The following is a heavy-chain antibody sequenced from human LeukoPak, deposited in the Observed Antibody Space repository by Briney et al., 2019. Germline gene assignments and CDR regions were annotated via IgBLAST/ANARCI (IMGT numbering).Heavy chain of an antibody. V-gene: IGHV1-2*02. CDR3: ARADYKIAVDGERYYWFDP. J-gene: IGHJ5*02. CDR1: GYTFTGYY. Sequence: ASVKVSCKASGYTFTGYYMHWVRQAPGQGLEWMGWINPNSGGTNYAQKFQGRVTMTRDTSISTAYMELSRLRSDDTAVYYCARADYKIAVDGERYYWFDPWGQGTLATVSS. D-gene: IGHD6-19*01. CDR2: INPNSGGT.